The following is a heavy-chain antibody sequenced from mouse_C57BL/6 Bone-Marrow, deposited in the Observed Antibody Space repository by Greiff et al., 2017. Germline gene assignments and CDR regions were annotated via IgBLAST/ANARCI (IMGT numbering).Heavy chain of an antibody. Sequence: VQLQQPGAELVKPGASVKMSCKASGYTFTSYWITWIGDIYPGSGSTTSNEKFKSKATLTVDTSSSTAYLQLSRLTSEDSAVYYCARFGGNGANCYFDDWGKGTTVTVSA. CDR2: IYPGSGST. D-gene: IGHD1-1*02. CDR1: GYTFTSYW. J-gene: IGHJ1*03. V-gene: IGHV1-55*01. CDR3: ARFGGNGANCYFDD.